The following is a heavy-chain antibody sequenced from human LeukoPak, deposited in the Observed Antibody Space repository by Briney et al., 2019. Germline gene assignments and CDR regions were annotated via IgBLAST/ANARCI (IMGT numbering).Heavy chain of an antibody. CDR3: AKGGGYEAQYYYYYLDV. Sequence: PGGSLRLSCAASGFTFNSYGMHWVRQAPGKGLEWVAFIRYDGSNKYYADSVKGRFTISRDNSKDTLYLQMKSLRAEDTAVYYCAKGGGYEAQYYYYYLDVWGKGTTVTISS. V-gene: IGHV3-30*02. D-gene: IGHD5-12*01. CDR2: IRYDGSNK. J-gene: IGHJ6*03. CDR1: GFTFNSYG.